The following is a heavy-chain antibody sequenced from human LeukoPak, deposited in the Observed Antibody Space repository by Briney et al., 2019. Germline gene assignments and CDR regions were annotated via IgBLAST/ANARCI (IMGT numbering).Heavy chain of an antibody. D-gene: IGHD3-10*01. J-gene: IGHJ5*02. Sequence: SETLSLTCAVYGGSFSGYYWSWIRQPPGKGLEWIGEINHSGSTNYNPSLKSRVTISVDTPKNQFSLKLSSVTAADTAVYYCARGPYYYGSGSLPDWFDPWGQGTLVTVSS. V-gene: IGHV4-34*01. CDR2: INHSGST. CDR3: ARGPYYYGSGSLPDWFDP. CDR1: GGSFSGYY.